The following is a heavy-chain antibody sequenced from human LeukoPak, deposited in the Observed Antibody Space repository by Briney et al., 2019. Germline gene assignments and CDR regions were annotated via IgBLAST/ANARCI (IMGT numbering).Heavy chain of an antibody. Sequence: PSETLSLTCAVYGGSFSGYYWSWIRQPPGKGLEWIGEINHSGSTNYNPSLKSRVTISVDTSKNQFSLKLSSVTAADTAVYYCARGFAREQQLVRNWFDPWGQGTLVTVSS. J-gene: IGHJ5*02. CDR3: ARGFAREQQLVRNWFDP. CDR1: GGSFSGYY. D-gene: IGHD6-13*01. V-gene: IGHV4-34*01. CDR2: INHSGST.